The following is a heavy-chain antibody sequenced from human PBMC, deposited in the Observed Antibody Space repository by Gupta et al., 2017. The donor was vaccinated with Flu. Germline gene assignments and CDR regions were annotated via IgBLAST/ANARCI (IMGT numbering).Heavy chain of an antibody. CDR2: ISGSGGST. Sequence: TFSSYAMNWVRQAPGKGLEWVSAISGSGGSTYYADSVKGRFTISRDNSKNTLYLQMNSLRAEDTAVYYCAKDNYGDYNPYNWFDPWGQGTLVTVSS. D-gene: IGHD4-17*01. CDR1: TFSSYA. J-gene: IGHJ5*02. CDR3: AKDNYGDYNPYNWFDP. V-gene: IGHV3-23*01.